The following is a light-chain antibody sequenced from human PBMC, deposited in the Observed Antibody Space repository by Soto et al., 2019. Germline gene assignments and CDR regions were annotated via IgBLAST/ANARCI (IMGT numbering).Light chain of an antibody. CDR3: HQYTNWPWT. Sequence: ETVMTQSPVTLSVSPGDTATLSCRASQRVSSHLAWYQQKPGQAPRLLIYAASTRATGIPVRFSGSGSETEFTLTIRSLQSEDFALYYCHQYTNWPWTFGQGTKVEIK. CDR2: AAS. CDR1: QRVSSH. V-gene: IGKV3-15*01. J-gene: IGKJ1*01.